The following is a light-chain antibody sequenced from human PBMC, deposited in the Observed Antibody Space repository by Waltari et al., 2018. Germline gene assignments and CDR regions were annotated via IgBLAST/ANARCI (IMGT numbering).Light chain of an antibody. CDR3: SSYTSTSTWV. V-gene: IGLV2-14*03. Sequence: QSAVTQPASVSGSPGQSITISFTGTCSDVGGFNYVSRNQQHPGKAPKLIIYSVTIRPSGVSDRLSGSKSGNTASLTISGLQAEDEAYYCCSSYTSTSTWVFGRGTKLTV. CDR2: SVT. J-gene: IGLJ3*02. CDR1: CSDVGGFNY.